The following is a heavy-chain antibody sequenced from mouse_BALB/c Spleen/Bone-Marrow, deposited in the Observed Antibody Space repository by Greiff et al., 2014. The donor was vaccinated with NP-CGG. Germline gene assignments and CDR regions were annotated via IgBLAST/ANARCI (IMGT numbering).Heavy chain of an antibody. D-gene: IGHD4-1*01. J-gene: IGHJ4*01. V-gene: IGHV14-3*02. CDR1: GFNIKDTY. CDR3: ARWEYYAMDY. CDR2: IDPANGNT. Sequence: LVESGAELVKPGASVKLSCTASGFNIKDTYMHWVKQRSEQGLEWIGRIDPANGNTKYDPKFQGKATITADTSSNTAYLQLSSLTSEDTAVYYCARWEYYAMDYWGQGTSVTVSS.